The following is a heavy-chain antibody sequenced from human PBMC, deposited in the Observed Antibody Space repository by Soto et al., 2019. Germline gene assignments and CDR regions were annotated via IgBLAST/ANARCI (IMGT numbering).Heavy chain of an antibody. V-gene: IGHV1-46*01. Sequence: QVQLVQSGAEVKEPGASVKVSCKASGYTFTRYYIHWVRQAAGQGLQWLGVMNLSGGTTTYAQKFQGRVTMTRDTSTSTVYMELRSLRSEDTSVYFCARVGPIGDYYGMDVWGQGTTVIVS. CDR3: ARVGPIGDYYGMDV. CDR2: MNLSGGTT. CDR1: GYTFTRYY. J-gene: IGHJ6*02. D-gene: IGHD2-15*01.